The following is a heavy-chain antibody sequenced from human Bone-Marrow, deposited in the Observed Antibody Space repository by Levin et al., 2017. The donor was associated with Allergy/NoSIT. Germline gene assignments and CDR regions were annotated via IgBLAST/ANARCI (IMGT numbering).Heavy chain of an antibody. CDR1: GDSISSSDW. V-gene: IGHV4-4*02. Sequence: PGGSLRLSCAVSGDSISSSDWWSWVRQPPGKGLEWIGEIYHSGSTNYNPSLRSRVTISVDKSENQVSLKLSSVTAADTAVYHCARGRVGLRFRIEEVRFDPWGQGTLVTVSS. CDR2: IYHSGST. CDR3: ARGRVGLRFRIEEVRFDP. J-gene: IGHJ5*02. D-gene: IGHD3-3*01.